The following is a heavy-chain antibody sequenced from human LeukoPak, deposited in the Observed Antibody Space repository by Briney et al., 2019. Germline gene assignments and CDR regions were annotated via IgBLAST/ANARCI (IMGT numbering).Heavy chain of an antibody. D-gene: IGHD3-22*01. CDR1: GYTFTGYY. CDR3: ARYDLRTYYDSSLDY. CDR2: INPNSGGT. V-gene: IGHV1-2*02. Sequence: HGASVTLSCNASGYTFTGYYKHWVRQAPGHGLEWMGWINPNSGGTNYTQKFQGRVNMTRDTSISTAYMELSRLRSDDTAVYYCARYDLRTYYDSSLDYWGQGTLVTVSS. J-gene: IGHJ4*02.